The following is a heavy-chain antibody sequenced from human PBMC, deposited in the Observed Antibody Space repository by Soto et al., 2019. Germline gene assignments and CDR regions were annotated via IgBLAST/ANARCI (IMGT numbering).Heavy chain of an antibody. J-gene: IGHJ6*02. CDR2: ISSSSSYI. V-gene: IGHV3-21*01. CDR3: ARAFSSGYGTTYYYGMDV. D-gene: IGHD3-22*01. CDR1: GFTFSSYI. Sequence: GGSLGLGCAASGFTFSSYIMNWVRQAPGKGLEWVSSISSSSSYIYYADSVKGRFTISRDNAKNSLYLQMNSLRAEDTAVYYCARAFSSGYGTTYYYGMDVWGQGTTVTVSS.